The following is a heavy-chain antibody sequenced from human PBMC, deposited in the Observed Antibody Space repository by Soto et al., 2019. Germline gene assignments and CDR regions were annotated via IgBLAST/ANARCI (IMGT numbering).Heavy chain of an antibody. V-gene: IGHV4-34*01. D-gene: IGHD6-13*01. J-gene: IGHJ6*02. Sequence: SETLSLTWAFYGASGTNYYWSWFRQSPGKGLEWIGEINQSGSTNYNPSLKSRVIISLDMPKSQFSLRLRSVTAADSTIYYCAGAAGGRFYYGLDVWGQGTTVT. CDR3: AGAAGGRFYYGLDV. CDR2: INQSGST. CDR1: GASGTNYY.